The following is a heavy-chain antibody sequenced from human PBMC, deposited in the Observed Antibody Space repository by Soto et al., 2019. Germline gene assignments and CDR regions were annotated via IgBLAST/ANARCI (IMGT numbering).Heavy chain of an antibody. CDR1: GASISGYH. V-gene: IGHV4-59*08. CDR3: ARGFAIGWYTYFFDL. CDR2: LYYTGST. D-gene: IGHD6-19*01. J-gene: IGHJ4*02. Sequence: QVQLQESGPGLVKPSETLSLTCTVSGASISGYHWGWIRQPPGKGLEWIGYLYYTGSTHYNPSLKSRVTXSXXXSXXQFSLKLNSVTAADTAVYYCARGFAIGWYTYFFDLWGQGPLVTVSS.